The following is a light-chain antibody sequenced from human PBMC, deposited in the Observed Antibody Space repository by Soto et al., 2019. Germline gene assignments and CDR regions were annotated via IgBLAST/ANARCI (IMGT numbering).Light chain of an antibody. V-gene: IGKV3-15*01. Sequence: EIVMTQSPAILSVSPGERATLSCRASQSVSSNLAWYQQKPGQAPRLLIYGASTRATGIPARFSGSGSGTEFTLTISSLQSEDFAVYYCQQYNNWPSWTFGQGTKV. CDR1: QSVSSN. CDR3: QQYNNWPSWT. CDR2: GAS. J-gene: IGKJ1*01.